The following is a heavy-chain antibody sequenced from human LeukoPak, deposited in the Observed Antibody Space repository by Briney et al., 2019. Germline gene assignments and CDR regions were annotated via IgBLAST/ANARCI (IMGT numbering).Heavy chain of an antibody. CDR3: ARLVGSSWYHEVLLGRDY. Sequence: SETLSLTCAVYGGSFSGYYWSWIRQPPGKGLEWMGYIYYRGSTYYNPSLKSRVTISVDTSKNQFSLKLSSVTAADTAVYYCARLVGSSWYHEVLLGRDYWGQGTLVTVSS. V-gene: IGHV4-34*01. J-gene: IGHJ4*02. CDR2: IYYRGST. D-gene: IGHD6-13*01. CDR1: GGSFSGYY.